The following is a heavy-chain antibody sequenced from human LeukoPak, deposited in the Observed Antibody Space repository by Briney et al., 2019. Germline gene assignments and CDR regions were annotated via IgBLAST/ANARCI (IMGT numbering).Heavy chain of an antibody. D-gene: IGHD2-2*01. CDR2: ISGTGGRT. CDR3: AKDLRWVVPAALDY. V-gene: IGHV3-23*01. Sequence: GGSLRLSCAASGFTFSSYAMNWVRQAPGKGLEWVSVISGTGGRTYYADSVKGRSTISRDNSKNTLYLQMNSLRAEDTAVYYCAKDLRWVVPAALDYWGQGTLVTVSS. CDR1: GFTFSSYA. J-gene: IGHJ4*02.